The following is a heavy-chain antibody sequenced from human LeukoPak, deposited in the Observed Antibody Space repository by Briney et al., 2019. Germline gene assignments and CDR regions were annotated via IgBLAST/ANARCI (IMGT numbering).Heavy chain of an antibody. D-gene: IGHD1-1*01. J-gene: IGHJ4*02. CDR1: GYSISSGYY. CDR2: IYHSGST. V-gene: IGHV4-38-2*02. Sequence: MASETLSLTCTVSGYSISSGYYWGWIRQPPGKGLEWIGSIYHSGSTYYNPSLKSRVTISVDTSKNQFSLKLSSVTAADTAVYYCASGGTGTTRDYWGQGTLVTVSS. CDR3: ASGGTGTTRDY.